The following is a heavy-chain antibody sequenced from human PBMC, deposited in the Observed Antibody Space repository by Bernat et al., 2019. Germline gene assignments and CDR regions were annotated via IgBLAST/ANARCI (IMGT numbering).Heavy chain of an antibody. J-gene: IGHJ4*02. V-gene: IGHV3-48*03. CDR3: GMADKRYYFDY. CDR2: ISSSGSTI. D-gene: IGHD2-8*01. CDR1: GFTFSSYE. Sequence: EVQLVESGGGLVQPGGSLRLSCAASGFTFSSYEMNWVRQAPGKGLEWVSYISSSGSTIYSADSVKGRFTISRDNAKNSLYLQMNSLRAEDTAVYYCGMADKRYYFDYWGQGTLVTISS.